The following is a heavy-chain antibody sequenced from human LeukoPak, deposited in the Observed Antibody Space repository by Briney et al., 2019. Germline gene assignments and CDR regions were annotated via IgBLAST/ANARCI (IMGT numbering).Heavy chain of an antibody. Sequence: SETLSLTCTVSGGSISSGSYYWSWIRQPAGRGLEWIGRIYTSGSTNYNPSLKSRVTISVDTSKNQFSLKLSSVTAADTAVYYCARSWNGYWFDPWGQGTLVTVSS. CDR2: IYTSGST. J-gene: IGHJ5*02. CDR3: ARSWNGYWFDP. CDR1: GGSISSGSYY. D-gene: IGHD1-1*01. V-gene: IGHV4-61*02.